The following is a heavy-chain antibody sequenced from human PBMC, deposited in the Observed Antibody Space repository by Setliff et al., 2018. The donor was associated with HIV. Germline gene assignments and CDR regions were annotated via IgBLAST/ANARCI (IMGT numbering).Heavy chain of an antibody. CDR2: IYYSGST. V-gene: IGHV4-39*01. J-gene: IGHJ3*02. D-gene: IGHD2-21*02. CDR1: GGSTSSSSYY. CDR3: VRHNPTVVTDGLDI. Sequence: SETLSLTCTVSGGSTSSSSYYWGWIRQPPGRGMEWIGSIYYSGSTFYNPSLKSRVTISVDTSKNQFSLNLSSVTAADTAVYFCVRHNPTVVTDGLDIWGQGTMVTVSS.